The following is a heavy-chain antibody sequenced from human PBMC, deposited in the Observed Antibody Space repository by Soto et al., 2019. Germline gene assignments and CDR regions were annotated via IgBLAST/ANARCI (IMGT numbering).Heavy chain of an antibody. CDR1: GFTFSSYG. CDR2: ISYGGSNK. Sequence: LRLSCAASGFTFSSYGMHWVRQAPGKGLEWVAVISYGGSNKYYADSVKGRFTISRDNSKNTLYLQMNSLRAEDTAVYYCAKDLASCSGGSCYYFDYWGQGTLVTVSS. J-gene: IGHJ4*02. D-gene: IGHD2-15*01. V-gene: IGHV3-30*18. CDR3: AKDLASCSGGSCYYFDY.